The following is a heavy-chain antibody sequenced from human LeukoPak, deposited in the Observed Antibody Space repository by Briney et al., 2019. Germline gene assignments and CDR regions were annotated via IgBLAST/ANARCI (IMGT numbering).Heavy chain of an antibody. CDR2: ISSNSSYI. V-gene: IGHV3-21*01. J-gene: IGHJ4*02. CDR3: ARASGSGWARVPFDY. D-gene: IGHD6-19*01. CDR1: GFTFSSYS. Sequence: GGSLRLSCAASGFTFSSYSMNWVRQAPGKGLEWVSSISSNSSYIYYADSVKGRFTISRDNAKNSLYLQMNSLRAEDTAVYYCARASGSGWARVPFDYWGQGTLVTVSS.